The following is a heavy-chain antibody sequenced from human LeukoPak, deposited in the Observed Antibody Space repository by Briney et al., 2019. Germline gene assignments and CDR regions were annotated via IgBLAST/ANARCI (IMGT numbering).Heavy chain of an antibody. Sequence: ASVKVSCKVSGYTLTELSMHWVRQAPGKGLEWMGGFDPEDGETIYAQKFQGRVTMTEDTSTDTAYMELSSLRSEDTAVYCCAALWFGELSAVYWGQGTLVTVSS. CDR3: AALWFGELSAVY. CDR2: FDPEDGET. J-gene: IGHJ4*02. D-gene: IGHD3-10*01. CDR1: GYTLTELS. V-gene: IGHV1-24*01.